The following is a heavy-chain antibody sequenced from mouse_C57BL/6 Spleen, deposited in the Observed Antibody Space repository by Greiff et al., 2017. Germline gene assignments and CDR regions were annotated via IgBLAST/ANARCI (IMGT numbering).Heavy chain of an antibody. CDR2: FYPGSGSI. J-gene: IGHJ3*01. D-gene: IGHD1-1*01. CDR1: GYTFTEYT. CDR3: ARHEDPGYYGSSYRFAY. V-gene: IGHV1-62-2*01. Sequence: VQLQQSGAELVKPGASVKLSCKASGYTFTEYTIHWVKQRSGQGLEWIGWFYPGSGSIKYNEKFKDKATLTADKSSSTVYMELSRLTSEDSAVYFCARHEDPGYYGSSYRFAYWGQGTLVTVSA.